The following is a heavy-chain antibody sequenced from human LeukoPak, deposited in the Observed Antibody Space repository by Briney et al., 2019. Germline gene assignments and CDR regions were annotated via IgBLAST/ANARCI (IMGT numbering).Heavy chain of an antibody. CDR1: GFTFSNYW. CDR3: ARAGAEQWLVVFYFDY. Sequence: GGSLRLSCAASGFTFSNYWMHWVRQAPGKGLVWVSRINSDGINTSYADSVKGRFTISRDNSKNTLYLQMNSLRAEDTAVYYCARAGAEQWLVVFYFDYWGQGTLVTVSS. CDR2: INSDGINT. J-gene: IGHJ4*02. D-gene: IGHD6-19*01. V-gene: IGHV3-74*01.